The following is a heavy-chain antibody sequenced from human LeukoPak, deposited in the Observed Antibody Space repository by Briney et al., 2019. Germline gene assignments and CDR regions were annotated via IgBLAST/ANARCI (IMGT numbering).Heavy chain of an antibody. D-gene: IGHD5-12*01. Sequence: PSETLSLTCTVSGGSISSGDYYWSWIRQPPGKGLEWIGYIYYSGSTYYNPSLKSRVTISVDTSKNQFSLKLSSVTAADTAVYYCARLGYSGYDLHYWGQGTLVTVSS. J-gene: IGHJ4*02. CDR1: GGSISSGDYY. CDR3: ARLGYSGYDLHY. V-gene: IGHV4-30-4*08. CDR2: IYYSGST.